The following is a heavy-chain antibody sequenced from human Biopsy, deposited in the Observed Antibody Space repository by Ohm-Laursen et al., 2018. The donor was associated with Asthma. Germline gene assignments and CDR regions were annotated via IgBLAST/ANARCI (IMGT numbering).Heavy chain of an antibody. J-gene: IGHJ4*02. Sequence: SQTLSLTCTVSGDSITSGDHFWNWIRQPPGKGLEWFGYIHHSGTSYFNPSAKSRVALSRDPSKNQFSLRLSSVTAADTAVYYCARIARRRGSYCLDYWGQGTLVTVSS. CDR2: IHHSGTS. V-gene: IGHV4-30-4*08. CDR3: ARIARRRGSYCLDY. D-gene: IGHD3-22*01. CDR1: GDSITSGDHF.